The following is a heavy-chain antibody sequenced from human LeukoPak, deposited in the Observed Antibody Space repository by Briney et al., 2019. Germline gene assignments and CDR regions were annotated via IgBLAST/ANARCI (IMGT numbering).Heavy chain of an antibody. CDR1: GFTFSSYA. CDR3: AKSGRVFDTSGYYWFPN. J-gene: IGHJ5*02. V-gene: IGHV3-23*01. Sequence: GGSLRLSCAGSGFTFSSYAMSWVRQAPGKGLEWVSSISGRGANTHYADSVKGRFTISGDYSKNTLNLQMNSLRAEDTAVYYCAKSGRVFDTSGYYWFPNWGQGILVTVSS. D-gene: IGHD3-22*01. CDR2: ISGRGANT.